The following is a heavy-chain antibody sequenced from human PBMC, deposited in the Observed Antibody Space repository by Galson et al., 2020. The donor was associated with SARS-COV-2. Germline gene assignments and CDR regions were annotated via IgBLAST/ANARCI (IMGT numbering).Heavy chain of an antibody. V-gene: IGHV3-21*01. CDR3: ARGGTTLFKYDF. J-gene: IGHJ4*02. Sequence: GESLKISCAASGFTFTKYSMNWVRQAPGKGLEWVSSLDSSSTYIYYSDSVKGRFTISRDNAKNSLYLQMNSLRAEDTAVYYCARGGTTLFKYDFWGQGTLVTVSS. CDR1: GFTFTKYS. D-gene: IGHD1-1*01. CDR2: LDSSSTYI.